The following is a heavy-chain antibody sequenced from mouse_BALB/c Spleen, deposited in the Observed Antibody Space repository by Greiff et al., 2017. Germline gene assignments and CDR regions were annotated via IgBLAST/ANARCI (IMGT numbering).Heavy chain of an antibody. CDR3: ARSYYGSSYGGY. Sequence: VKLMESGAELVRPGTSVKVSCKASGYAFTNYLIEWVKQRPGQGLEWIGVINPGSGGTNYNEKFKGKATLTADKSSSTAYMQLSSLTSDDSAVYFCARSYYGSSYGGYWGQGTTLTVSS. CDR2: INPGSGGT. V-gene: IGHV1-54*01. J-gene: IGHJ2*01. CDR1: GYAFTNYL. D-gene: IGHD1-1*01.